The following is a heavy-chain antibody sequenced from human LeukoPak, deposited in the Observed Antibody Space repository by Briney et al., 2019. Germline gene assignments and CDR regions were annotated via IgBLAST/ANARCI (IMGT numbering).Heavy chain of an antibody. V-gene: IGHV4-34*01. Sequence: SETLSLTCAVYGGSFSDYYWSWIRQPPGKGLEWIGEINHSGSTDYNPSPNSRVTISIDTSKNHFSLKLTSVPAADTAVYYCARARIAVAGTGIHLDWFDPWGQGTLVTVSS. CDR3: ARARIAVAGTGIHLDWFDP. CDR1: GGSFSDYY. D-gene: IGHD6-19*01. J-gene: IGHJ5*02. CDR2: INHSGST.